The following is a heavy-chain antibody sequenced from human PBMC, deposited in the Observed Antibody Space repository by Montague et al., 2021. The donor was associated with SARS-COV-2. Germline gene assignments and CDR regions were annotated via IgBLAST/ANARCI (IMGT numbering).Heavy chain of an antibody. Sequence: SETLSLTCAVYGGSFTTYYWSWIRQPPGKGLEWIGEINHGGTTNFNPALKSRVTMSVDTSKNQFSLTLTSVTAADTAIYFCARNSFRARFLDWSFYLTFWGQGSVVTVSS. J-gene: IGHJ4*02. CDR1: GGSFTTYY. D-gene: IGHD3/OR15-3a*01. CDR2: INHGGTT. CDR3: ARNSFRARFLDWSFYLTF. V-gene: IGHV4-34*01.